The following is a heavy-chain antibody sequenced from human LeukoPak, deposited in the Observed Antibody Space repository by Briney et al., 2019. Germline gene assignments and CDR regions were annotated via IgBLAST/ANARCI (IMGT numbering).Heavy chain of an antibody. D-gene: IGHD5-12*01. J-gene: IGHJ4*02. CDR1: GFTFSSYA. CDR3: AKDLDIVATTLPGY. V-gene: IGHV3-23*01. CDR2: ISGSCGST. Sequence: GGSLRLSCAASGFTFSSYALSWVRKAPGKGLEWVSAISGSCGSTYYEDSAKGRLTVYRDNSKNTLYLQMNSLRAEDTAVYYCAKDLDIVATTLPGYWGQGTLVTVSS.